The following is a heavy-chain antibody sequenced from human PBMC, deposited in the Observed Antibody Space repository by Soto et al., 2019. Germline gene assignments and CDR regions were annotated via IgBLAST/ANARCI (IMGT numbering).Heavy chain of an antibody. CDR1: GYTLTELS. V-gene: IGHV1-24*01. D-gene: IGHD6-13*01. CDR3: VRRHVSAPGIDWFDP. J-gene: IGHJ5*02. Sequence: ASVKVSCKVSGYTLTELSMHWVRQAPGKGLELMGGFDPEDGETIYAQKFQGRVTMTEXXXXXXAXMXLXXXXSEXTAVYDCVRRHVSAPGIDWFDPWGQGTLVTVSS. CDR2: FDPEDGET.